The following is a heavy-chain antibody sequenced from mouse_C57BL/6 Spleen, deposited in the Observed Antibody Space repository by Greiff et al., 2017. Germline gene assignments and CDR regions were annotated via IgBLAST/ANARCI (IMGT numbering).Heavy chain of an antibody. CDR3: ARSITTVSPWFAY. V-gene: IGHV1-75*01. CDR2: IFPGSGST. D-gene: IGHD1-1*01. Sequence: VQLQQSGPELVKPGASVKISCKASGYTFTDYYINWVKQRPGQGLEWIGWIFPGSGSTYYNEKFKGKATLTVDKSSSTAYMLLSSLTSEDSAVYFCARSITTVSPWFAYWGQGTLVTVSA. J-gene: IGHJ3*01. CDR1: GYTFTDYY.